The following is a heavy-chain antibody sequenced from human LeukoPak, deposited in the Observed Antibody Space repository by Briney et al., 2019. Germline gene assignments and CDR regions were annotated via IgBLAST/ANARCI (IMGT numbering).Heavy chain of an antibody. CDR1: GFTFSNAW. Sequence: GGSLRLSCAASGFTFSNAWMSWVRQAPGKGLEWVGRIKSKTAGGTTDYAAPVKGRFTISRDDSKNTLYLQMNSLKTEDTAVYYCTHHADGGNSGTDYWGQGTLVTVSS. D-gene: IGHD4-23*01. J-gene: IGHJ4*02. CDR2: IKSKTAGGTT. V-gene: IGHV3-15*01. CDR3: THHADGGNSGTDY.